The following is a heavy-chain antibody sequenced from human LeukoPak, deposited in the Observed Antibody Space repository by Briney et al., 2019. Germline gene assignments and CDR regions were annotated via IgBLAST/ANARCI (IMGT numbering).Heavy chain of an antibody. CDR1: GGAISSESYY. J-gene: IGHJ5*02. CDR2: IYTSGIT. Sequence: PSQTLSLTCTVSGGAISSESYYWSWIRQPAGQGLEWIGRIYTSGITNYSPSLKSRVTISVDTSKSQFSLNLSSVTAADTAVYYCARVLVLGELNWFDPWGQGTLVTVSA. V-gene: IGHV4-61*02. D-gene: IGHD3-16*01. CDR3: ARVLVLGELNWFDP.